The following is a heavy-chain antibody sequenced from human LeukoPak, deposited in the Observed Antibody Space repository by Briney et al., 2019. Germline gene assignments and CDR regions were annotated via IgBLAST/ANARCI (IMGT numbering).Heavy chain of an antibody. J-gene: IGHJ4*02. CDR2: INPSGGST. V-gene: IGHV1-46*01. Sequence: ASVKVSCKASGYTFTSYYMHWVRQAPGQGLEWMGKINPSGGSTSYAQKFQGRVTMTRDTSTSTVYMEVSSLRSEDTAVYYCAKAEQWPRTLDYWGQGTLVTVSS. CDR3: AKAEQWPRTLDY. D-gene: IGHD6-19*01. CDR1: GYTFTSYY.